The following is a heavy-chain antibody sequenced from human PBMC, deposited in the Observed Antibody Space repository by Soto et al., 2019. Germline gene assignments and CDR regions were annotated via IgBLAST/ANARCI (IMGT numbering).Heavy chain of an antibody. CDR3: ARMSVTMRNWFDP. V-gene: IGHV4-61*01. CDR2: IYYSGST. CDR1: GGSVSSGNYY. D-gene: IGHD3-22*01. Sequence: QVQLQESGPGLVKPSETLSLTCTVSGGSVSSGNYYWSWIRQPPGRGLAWIGSIYYSGSTNYNPSLKSRVTLSLDTSRNQFSLRLISVTAADTAVYYCARMSVTMRNWFDPWGPGILVIVSS. J-gene: IGHJ5*02.